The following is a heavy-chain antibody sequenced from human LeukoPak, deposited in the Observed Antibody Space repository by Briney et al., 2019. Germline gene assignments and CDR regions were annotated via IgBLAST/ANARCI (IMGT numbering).Heavy chain of an antibody. CDR2: INPNSGGT. V-gene: IGHV1-2*02. CDR3: ATSRGYDFWSGYYKGSYYYYGMDV. D-gene: IGHD3-3*01. J-gene: IGHJ6*02. Sequence: GASVKVSCKASGYTFTGYYMHWVRQAPGQGLEWMGWINPNSGGTNYAQKFQGRVTMTEDTSTDTAYMELSSLRSEDTAVYYCATSRGYDFWSGYYKGSYYYYGMDVWGQGTTVTVSS. CDR1: GYTFTGYY.